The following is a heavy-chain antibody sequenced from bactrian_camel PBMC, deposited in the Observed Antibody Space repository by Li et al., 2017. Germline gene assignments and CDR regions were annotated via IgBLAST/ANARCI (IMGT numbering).Heavy chain of an antibody. CDR3: AADRCYPGWSRSGDEFPY. J-gene: IGHJ4*01. CDR2: LDADGRTT. D-gene: IGHD1*01. CDR1: GNTHNSNY. V-gene: IGHV3S54*01. Sequence: HVQLVESGGGSVQAGGSLRLSCVASGNTHNSNYMGWFRQSPGKQREGVAVLDADGRTTLYGDSVKGRFTISQDILKNTLWLQMNNLEPEDTAMYYCAADRCYPGWSRSGDEFPYWGRGTQVTVS.